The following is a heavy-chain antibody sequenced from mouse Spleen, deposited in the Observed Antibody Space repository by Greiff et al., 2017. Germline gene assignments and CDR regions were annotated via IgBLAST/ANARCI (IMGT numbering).Heavy chain of an antibody. CDR2: INPSNGGT. CDR3: ARSRYSGPFDY. CDR1: GYTFTSYW. V-gene: IGHV1-53*01. D-gene: IGHD2-14*01. J-gene: IGHJ2*01. Sequence: QVHVKQPGTELVKPGASVKLSCKASGYTFTSYWMHWVKQRPGQGLEWIGNINPSNGGTNYNEKFKSKATLTVDKSSSTAYMQLSSLTSEDSAVYYCARSRYSGPFDYWGQGTTLTVSS.